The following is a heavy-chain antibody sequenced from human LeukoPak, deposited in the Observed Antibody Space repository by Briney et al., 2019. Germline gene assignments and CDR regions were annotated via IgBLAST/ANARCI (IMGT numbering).Heavy chain of an antibody. J-gene: IGHJ3*02. CDR1: GFSLSSFA. CDR2: ISASGGNI. Sequence: GGSLRLSCLVSGFSLSSFAMTWVRQAPGKGLGWVSLISASGGNIFYADSVKGRFTISRDNSKNTLFLQMNSLRAEDPAVYFCARTYSGSYRDAFDIWGQGTMVTVTS. V-gene: IGHV3-23*01. D-gene: IGHD1-26*01. CDR3: ARTYSGSYRDAFDI.